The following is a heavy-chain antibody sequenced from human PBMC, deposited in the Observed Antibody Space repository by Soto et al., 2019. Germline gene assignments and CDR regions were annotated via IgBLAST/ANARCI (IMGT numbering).Heavy chain of an antibody. Sequence: EVQLVESGGGLVKPGGSLRLSCAASGFTFSSYSMNWVRQAPGKGLEWVSSISSSSSYIYYADSVKGRFTISRDNAKNSLYLQMNSLRAEDTAVYYCARDPGGKVSLYYYYGMDVWGQGTTVTVSS. CDR2: ISSSSSYI. D-gene: IGHD2-8*01. V-gene: IGHV3-21*01. J-gene: IGHJ6*02. CDR3: ARDPGGKVSLYYYYGMDV. CDR1: GFTFSSYS.